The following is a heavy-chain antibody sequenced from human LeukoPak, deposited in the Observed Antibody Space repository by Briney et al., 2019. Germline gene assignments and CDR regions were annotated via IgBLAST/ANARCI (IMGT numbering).Heavy chain of an antibody. J-gene: IGHJ5*02. CDR1: GGSISSSNW. D-gene: IGHD2-15*01. Sequence: SETLSLTCAVSGGSISSSNWWSWVRQPPGKGLEWIGEIYHSGSTNYNPSLKSRVTISVDKSKNQFSLKLSSVTAADTAVYYCARQETAETNCSGGSCYIVWFDPWGQGTLVTVSS. V-gene: IGHV4-4*02. CDR3: ARQETAETNCSGGSCYIVWFDP. CDR2: IYHSGST.